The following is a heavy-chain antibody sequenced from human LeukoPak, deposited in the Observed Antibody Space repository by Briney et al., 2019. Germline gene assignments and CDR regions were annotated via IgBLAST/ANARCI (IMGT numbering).Heavy chain of an antibody. CDR3: ARASYYDILTGPARDYYYYYMDV. J-gene: IGHJ6*03. D-gene: IGHD3-9*01. Sequence: SETLSLTCTVSGGSISSSSYYWGWIRQPPGKGLEWIGSIYYSGSTYYNPSLKSRVTISVDTSKNQFSLKLSSVTAADTAVYYCARASYYDILTGPARDYYYYYMDVWGKGTTVTVSS. CDR2: IYYSGST. CDR1: GGSISSSSYY. V-gene: IGHV4-39*07.